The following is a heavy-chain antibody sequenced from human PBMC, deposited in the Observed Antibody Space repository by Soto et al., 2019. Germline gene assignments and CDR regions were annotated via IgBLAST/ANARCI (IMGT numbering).Heavy chain of an antibody. CDR2: ISYDGSNK. CDR3: AKDFIGFTIIDITGWAFDI. Sequence: QVQLVESGGGVVQPGRSLRLSCAASGYTFSSYGMHWVRQAPGKGLEWVAVISYDGSNKYYADSVKGRFTISRDNSKNTLYLQMNSLRAEDTAVYYCAKDFIGFTIIDITGWAFDIWGQGTMVTVSS. CDR1: GYTFSSYG. D-gene: IGHD3-22*01. V-gene: IGHV3-30*18. J-gene: IGHJ3*02.